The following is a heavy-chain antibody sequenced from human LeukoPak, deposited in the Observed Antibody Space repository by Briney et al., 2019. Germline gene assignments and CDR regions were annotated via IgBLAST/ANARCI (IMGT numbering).Heavy chain of an antibody. J-gene: IGHJ3*02. D-gene: IGHD3-10*01. CDR3: AGRLNYYGSGSYQDDAFDI. CDR2: IYYSGST. CDR1: GGSISSSSYY. V-gene: IGHV4-39*07. Sequence: PSETLSLTCTVSGGSISSSSYYWGWIRQPPGKGLEWIGSIYYSGSTYYNPSLKSRVTISVDTSKNQFSLKLSSVTAADTAVYYCAGRLNYYGSGSYQDDAFDIWGQGTMVTVSS.